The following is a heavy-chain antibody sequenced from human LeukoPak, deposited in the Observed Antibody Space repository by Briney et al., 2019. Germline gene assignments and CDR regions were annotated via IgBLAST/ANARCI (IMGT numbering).Heavy chain of an antibody. D-gene: IGHD3-10*01. CDR2: ISGSGGST. CDR3: AKEVSGFGELLYGFDY. J-gene: IGHJ4*02. CDR1: GFTFSSYA. Sequence: GGSLRLSCAASGFTFSSYAMSWVRQAPGKGLEWASAISGSGGSTYYADSVKGRFTISRDNSKNTLYLQMNSLRAEDTAVYYCAKEVSGFGELLYGFDYWGQGTLVTVSS. V-gene: IGHV3-23*01.